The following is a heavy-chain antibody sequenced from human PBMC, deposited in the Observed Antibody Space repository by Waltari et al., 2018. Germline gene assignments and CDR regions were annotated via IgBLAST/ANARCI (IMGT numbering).Heavy chain of an antibody. CDR1: GGSITSGRYY. CDR2: IYTSGST. CDR3: AREYRIRGFDV. D-gene: IGHD2-15*01. Sequence: QVQLQESGPGLVKPSQTLSLTCTVSGGSITSGRYYWTWIRQPAGKGLEWVGYIYTSGSTNYNPSLKSRVTMSMDTSKNQFSLSLGAVTAADTAVYYWAREYRIRGFDVWGQGTTVTVSS. J-gene: IGHJ6*02. V-gene: IGHV4-61*09.